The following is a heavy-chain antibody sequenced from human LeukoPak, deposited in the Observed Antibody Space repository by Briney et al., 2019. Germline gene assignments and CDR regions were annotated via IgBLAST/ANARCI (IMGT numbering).Heavy chain of an antibody. CDR2: IIPIFRRA. Sequence: SVKVSCKASGYTFTSYGISWVRQAPGQGLEWMGGIIPIFRRANYAQKFQDRLTITADESTTEVYMELTRLKSDDTAIYYCARVGEFGINSAMVLPDWGQGSLVTVSS. CDR3: ARVGEFGINSAMVLPD. V-gene: IGHV1-69*13. D-gene: IGHD3-16*01. J-gene: IGHJ4*02. CDR1: GYTFTSYG.